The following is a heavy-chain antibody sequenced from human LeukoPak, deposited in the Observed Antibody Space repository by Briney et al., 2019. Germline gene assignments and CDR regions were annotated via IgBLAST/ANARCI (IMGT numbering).Heavy chain of an antibody. V-gene: IGHV4-31*03. Sequence: SETLSLTCTVSGGSISSGGYYWSWIRQHPGKGLEWIGYIYYSGSTYYNPSPKSRVAISVDTSKNQFSLKLSSVTAADTAVYYCASGGYSSSWYGEYWFDPWGQGTLVTVSS. J-gene: IGHJ5*02. CDR3: ASGGYSSSWYGEYWFDP. D-gene: IGHD6-13*01. CDR1: GGSISSGGYY. CDR2: IYYSGST.